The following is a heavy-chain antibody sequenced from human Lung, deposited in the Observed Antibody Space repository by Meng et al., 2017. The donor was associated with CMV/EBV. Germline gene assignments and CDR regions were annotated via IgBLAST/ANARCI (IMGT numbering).Heavy chain of an antibody. Sequence: GELRESGPGLGKASQTRCLRCTGSGGSIGRVGYYWSWIRQHPGKGLEWIGYIYYTESTFYNPSLKSRVTISVDTSKNQFSLKLIPATAADTAVYYCAREAGRDGYATPKFDYWGQGTLVTVSS. CDR2: IYYTEST. D-gene: IGHD5-24*01. V-gene: IGHV4-31*03. CDR1: GGSIGRVGYY. CDR3: AREAGRDGYATPKFDY. J-gene: IGHJ4*02.